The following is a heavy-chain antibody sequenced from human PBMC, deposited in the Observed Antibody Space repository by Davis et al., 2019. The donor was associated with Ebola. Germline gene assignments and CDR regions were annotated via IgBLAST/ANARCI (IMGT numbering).Heavy chain of an antibody. J-gene: IGHJ6*04. D-gene: IGHD3-10*01. CDR3: ATLWFGELLGMDV. V-gene: IGHV1-46*01. CDR2: INPSGGST. Sequence: AASVKVSCKASGGTFSSYTISWVRQAPGQGLEWMGIINPSGGSTSYAQKFQGRVTMTRDTSIGTAYMELSRLRSDDTAVYYCATLWFGELLGMDVWGKGTTVTVSS. CDR1: GGTFSSYT.